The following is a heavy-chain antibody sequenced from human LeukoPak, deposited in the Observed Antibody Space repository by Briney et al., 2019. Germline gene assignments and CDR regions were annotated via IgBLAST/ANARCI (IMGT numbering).Heavy chain of an antibody. CDR1: GFTFSNYS. V-gene: IGHV3-21*06. Sequence: PGGSLRLSCAASGFTFSNYSMNWVRQAPGKGLEWVSSISRSSSFVYYADSVKGRFTISRDNAKNSLYLQMNSLRAEDTAVYYCALNSGYDYGLLNFDYWGQGTLVTVSS. D-gene: IGHD5-12*01. CDR2: ISRSSSFV. CDR3: ALNSGYDYGLLNFDY. J-gene: IGHJ4*02.